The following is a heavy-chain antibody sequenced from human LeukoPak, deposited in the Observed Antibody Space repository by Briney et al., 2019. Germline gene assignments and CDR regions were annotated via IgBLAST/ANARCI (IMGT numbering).Heavy chain of an antibody. CDR1: GGSISSGDYY. D-gene: IGHD6-19*01. J-gene: IGHJ6*02. V-gene: IGHV4-30-4*01. CDR3: ARDRGWYLYYYYYGMDV. CDR2: IYYSGST. Sequence: PSETLSLTCTVSGGSISSGDYYWSWIRQPPGKGLEWIGYIYYSGSTYYNPSLKSRVTISVDTSKNQFSLKLSSVTAADTAVYYCARDRGWYLYYYYYGMDVWGQGTTVTVSS.